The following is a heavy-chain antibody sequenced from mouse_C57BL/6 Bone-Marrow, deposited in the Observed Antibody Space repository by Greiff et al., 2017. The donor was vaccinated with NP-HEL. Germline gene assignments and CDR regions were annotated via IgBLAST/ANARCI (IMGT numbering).Heavy chain of an antibody. D-gene: IGHD4-1*01. CDR3: AREFRNWDYFDY. V-gene: IGHV5-4*01. J-gene: IGHJ2*01. Sequence: EVKLVESGGGLVKPGGSLKLSCAASGFTFSSYAMSWVRQTPEKRLEWVATISDGGSYTYYPDNVKGRFTISRDNAKNNLYLQMSHLKSEDTAMHYCAREFRNWDYFDYWGQGTTLTVSS. CDR2: ISDGGSYT. CDR1: GFTFSSYA.